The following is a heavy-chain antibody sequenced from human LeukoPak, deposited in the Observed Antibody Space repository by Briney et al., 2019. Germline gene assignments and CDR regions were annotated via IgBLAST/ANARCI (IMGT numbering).Heavy chain of an antibody. J-gene: IGHJ4*02. V-gene: IGHV3-23*01. CDR1: GFIFSSYV. CDR2: IGVGGGDT. CDR3: AKLNLGEMAYFDS. Sequence: GGSLGLSCEASGFIFSSYVMGWVRQAPGKGLEWVPSIGVGGGDTFTADSVKGRFTITRENSKNTLYLQMMGLRVEDTAIYYCAKLNLGEMAYFDSWGQGILVTVSS. D-gene: IGHD2-21*01.